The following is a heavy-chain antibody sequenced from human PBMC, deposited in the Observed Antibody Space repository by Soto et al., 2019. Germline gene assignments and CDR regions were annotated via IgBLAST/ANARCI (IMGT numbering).Heavy chain of an antibody. CDR1: GYTFTSYD. D-gene: IGHD4-4*01. V-gene: IGHV1-8*01. CDR3: ASLATVTKRGAFDI. Sequence: ASVKVSCKASGYTFTSYDINWVRQATGQGLEWMGWMNPNSGNTGYAQKFQGRVTMTRNTSISTAYMELSSLRSEDTAVYYCASLATVTKRGAFDIWGQGTMVTVSS. CDR2: MNPNSGNT. J-gene: IGHJ3*02.